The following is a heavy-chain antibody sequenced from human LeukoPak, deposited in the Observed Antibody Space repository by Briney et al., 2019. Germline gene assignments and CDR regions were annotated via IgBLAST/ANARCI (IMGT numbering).Heavy chain of an antibody. V-gene: IGHV4-59*01. Sequence: SETLSLTCSVSGASISSYYWSWIRQPPGKGLEWIGYIYYSGSTNYNPSLKSRVTISVDTSKNQFSLKLSSVTAADTGVYYCARDPYGDTAFDYWGQGTLVTVSS. D-gene: IGHD4-17*01. J-gene: IGHJ4*02. CDR3: ARDPYGDTAFDY. CDR2: IYYSGST. CDR1: GASISSYY.